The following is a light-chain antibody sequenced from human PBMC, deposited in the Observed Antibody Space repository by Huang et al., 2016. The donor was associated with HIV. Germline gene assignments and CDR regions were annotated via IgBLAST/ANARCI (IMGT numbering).Light chain of an antibody. CDR2: DTS. V-gene: IGKV1-12*01. CDR3: QQATRIPLT. J-gene: IGKJ4*01. CDR1: QDISNW. Sequence: DIQMTQSPSSVSASVGDRVTITCRASQDISNWLAWYQQKPGIAPKRLMYDTSTLQSGVALRFSGSGSGTDFTLTISSRQAEDFATYFCQQATRIPLTFGGGTKVEMK.